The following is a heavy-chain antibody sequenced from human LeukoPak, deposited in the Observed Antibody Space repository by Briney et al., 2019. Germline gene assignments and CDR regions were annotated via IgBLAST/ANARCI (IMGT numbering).Heavy chain of an antibody. CDR3: VRDFAGYGSGSRYYMDV. CDR1: GFPFSSYW. CDR2: INSDGSST. Sequence: QAGGSLRLSCAASGFPFSSYWMHWVRQAPGKGLVWVSRINSDGSSTSYADSVRGRFTLSRDNAKNTLYLQMNSLRAEDTAVYYCVRDFAGYGSGSRYYMDVWGKGTTVTISS. D-gene: IGHD3-10*01. V-gene: IGHV3-74*01. J-gene: IGHJ6*03.